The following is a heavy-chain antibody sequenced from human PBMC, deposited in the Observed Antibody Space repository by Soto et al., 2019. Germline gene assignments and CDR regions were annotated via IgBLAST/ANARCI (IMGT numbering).Heavy chain of an antibody. J-gene: IGHJ3*02. CDR3: ARERGRASDI. CDR1: GGSISSGDYY. V-gene: IGHV4-30-4*01. Sequence: QVQLQESGPGLVKPSQTLSLTCTVSGGSISSGDYYWSWIRQPPGKGLEWIGYIYYSGSTYYNPSLTXXVXIXXDTSKNQFSLKLSSVTAADTAVYYCARERGRASDIWGQGTMVTVSS. CDR2: IYYSGST.